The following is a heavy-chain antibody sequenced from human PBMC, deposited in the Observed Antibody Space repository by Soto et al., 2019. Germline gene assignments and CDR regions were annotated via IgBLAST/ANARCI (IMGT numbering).Heavy chain of an antibody. J-gene: IGHJ4*02. Sequence: SETLSLTCTVSGGSISSSSYYWGWIRQPPGKGLEWIGSIYYSGSTYYNPSLKSRVTISVDTSKNQFSLKLSSVTAADTAVYYCASCNYDFWSGYSSYFDYWGQGTLVTVSS. D-gene: IGHD3-3*01. V-gene: IGHV4-39*01. CDR1: GGSISSSSYY. CDR3: ASCNYDFWSGYSSYFDY. CDR2: IYYSGST.